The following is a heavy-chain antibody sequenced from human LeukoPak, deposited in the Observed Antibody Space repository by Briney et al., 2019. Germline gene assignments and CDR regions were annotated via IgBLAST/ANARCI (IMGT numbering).Heavy chain of an antibody. J-gene: IGHJ3*02. V-gene: IGHV1-18*01. CDR1: GYTFTSYG. CDR2: ISAYNGNT. CDR3: ANLHRGYSNYGRWAFDI. D-gene: IGHD4-11*01. Sequence: ASVKVSCKASGYTFTSYGISWVRQAPGQGLEWMGWISAYNGNTNYAQKLQGRVTMTTDTSTSTAYMELSSLRSEDTAVYYCANLHRGYSNYGRWAFDIWGQGTMVTVSS.